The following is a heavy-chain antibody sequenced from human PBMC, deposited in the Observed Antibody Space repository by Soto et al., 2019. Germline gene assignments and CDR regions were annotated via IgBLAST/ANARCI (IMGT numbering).Heavy chain of an antibody. V-gene: IGHV3-30-3*01. J-gene: IGHJ6*02. CDR2: ISYVGGNK. D-gene: IGHD2-15*01. Sequence: QVKLVKPGGGVVHPGRSLSLSCAASGLTLRNYAMHWARKAPGKGLECVAVISYVGGNKFYRDYVKGRFTISRDNSKNTLYLQINSLRYEDTAVYYCARGDREDIAVVIGVRPGEYGVDVWGQGTTVTVSS. CDR1: GLTLRNYA. CDR3: ARGDREDIAVVIGVRPGEYGVDV.